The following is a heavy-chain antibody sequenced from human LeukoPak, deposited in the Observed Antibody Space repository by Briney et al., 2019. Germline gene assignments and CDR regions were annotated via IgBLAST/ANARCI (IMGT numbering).Heavy chain of an antibody. V-gene: IGHV4-59*01. D-gene: IGHD2-21*02. Sequence: SETLSLTCSVSGGSISSYYWSWIRQSPEKGVEWIGYIYYSGSTNYNPSLKSRVTISVDTSKKQVSLNLSSVTAADTAVYYCASNPPRRGDWYFNYWGQGTLVSVSS. CDR1: GGSISSYY. CDR2: IYYSGST. CDR3: ASNPPRRGDWYFNY. J-gene: IGHJ4*02.